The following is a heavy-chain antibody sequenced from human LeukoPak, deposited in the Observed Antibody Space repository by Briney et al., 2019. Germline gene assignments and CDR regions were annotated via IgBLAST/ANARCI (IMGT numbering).Heavy chain of an antibody. V-gene: IGHV3-23*01. D-gene: IGHD3-22*01. Sequence: PGGSLRLSCAASGFTFSSYAMSWVRQAPGKGLEWVSAISGSGGSTYYADSVKGRFTISRDNSKNTLYLQMNSLRAEDTAVYYCAKWPGGYYDSSGYRSYWYFDLWGRGTLITVSS. CDR2: ISGSGGST. J-gene: IGHJ2*01. CDR1: GFTFSSYA. CDR3: AKWPGGYYDSSGYRSYWYFDL.